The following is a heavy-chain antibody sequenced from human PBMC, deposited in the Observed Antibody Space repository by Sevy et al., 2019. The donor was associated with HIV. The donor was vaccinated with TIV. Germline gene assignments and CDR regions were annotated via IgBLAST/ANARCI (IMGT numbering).Heavy chain of an antibody. D-gene: IGHD3-3*02. Sequence: ASMKVSCKTSASTFTAYYMHWLRQAPGQGLEWMGWINPNSDGTKYAQRFQGRVSMTADTSISPAYMELSRLTSDDTAVYYCARDRVIFGGGGGLDVWGQGTTVTVSS. CDR3: ARDRVIFGGGGGLDV. CDR2: INPNSDGT. V-gene: IGHV1-2*02. J-gene: IGHJ6*02. CDR1: ASTFTAYY.